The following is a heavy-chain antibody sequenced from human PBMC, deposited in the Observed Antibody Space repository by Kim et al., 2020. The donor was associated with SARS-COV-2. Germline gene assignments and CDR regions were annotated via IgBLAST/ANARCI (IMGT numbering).Heavy chain of an antibody. D-gene: IGHD2-15*01. CDR3: ARGGHIVAAAY. V-gene: IGHV3-53*01. J-gene: IGHJ4*02. Sequence: GGSLRLSCAASGFTVSSNYMTWVRQAPGKGLEWVSVIYSGGSTYYADSVKGRFTISRDNSKNMLYLQMNSLRGDDTAVNYCARGGHIVAAAYWGQGTLVT. CDR1: GFTVSSNY. CDR2: IYSGGST.